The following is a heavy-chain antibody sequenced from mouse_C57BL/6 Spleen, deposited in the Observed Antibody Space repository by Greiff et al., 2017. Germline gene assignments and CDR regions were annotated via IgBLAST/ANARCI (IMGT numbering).Heavy chain of an antibody. CDR3: ARGGSRGDYFDY. Sequence: QVQLQQSGPELVKPGASVKISCKASGYAFSSSWMNWVKQRPGKGLEWIGRIYPGDGDTNYNGKFKGKATLTADKSSSTAYMQLSSLTSEDSAVYFCARGGSRGDYFDYWGQGTTLTVSS. J-gene: IGHJ2*01. CDR2: IYPGDGDT. V-gene: IGHV1-82*01. CDR1: GYAFSSSW. D-gene: IGHD1-1*01.